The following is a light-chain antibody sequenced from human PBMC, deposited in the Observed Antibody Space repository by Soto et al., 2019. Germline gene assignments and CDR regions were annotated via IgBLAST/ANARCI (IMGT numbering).Light chain of an antibody. V-gene: IGLV2-14*03. CDR1: SSVVGGYNY. CDR2: DVS. CDR3: SSYTSSSTGV. Sequence: QSVLTQPASVSGSPGQSITISCTGTSSVVGGYNYVSWYQRHPGKAPKLMIYDVSNRPSGVSNRFSGSKSGNTASLTISGLQAEDEADYYCSSYTSSSTGVFGTGTKVTVL. J-gene: IGLJ1*01.